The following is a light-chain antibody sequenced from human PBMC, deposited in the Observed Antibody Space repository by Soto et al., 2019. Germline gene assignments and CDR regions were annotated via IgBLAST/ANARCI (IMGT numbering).Light chain of an antibody. V-gene: IGKV2-30*01. CDR1: RSLVYSDGNTY. J-gene: IGKJ5*01. CDR2: KVS. CDR3: MQGTHWPPIT. Sequence: DEVMTQSPLSLPVTLGQPASISCTSSRSLVYSDGNTYLNRFQQRPGQSPRRLIYKVSNRDSGVPDRFSGSGSGTDCTLKISRVEAEDVGVYYCMQGTHWPPITFGYGTRLQIK.